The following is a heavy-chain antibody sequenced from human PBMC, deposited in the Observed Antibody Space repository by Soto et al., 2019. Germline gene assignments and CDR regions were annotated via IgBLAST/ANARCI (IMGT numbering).Heavy chain of an antibody. V-gene: IGHV4-34*01. CDR3: ARGGRGYYGSGSYSYMDV. D-gene: IGHD3-10*01. CDR1: GGSFSGYY. CDR2: INHSGST. Sequence: SQTLSLTCAVYGGSFSGYYWSWIRQPPGKGLEWIGEINHSGSTNYNPSLKSRVTISVDTSKNQFSLKLSSVTAADTAVYYCARGGRGYYGSGSYSYMDVWGKGTTVTVSS. J-gene: IGHJ6*03.